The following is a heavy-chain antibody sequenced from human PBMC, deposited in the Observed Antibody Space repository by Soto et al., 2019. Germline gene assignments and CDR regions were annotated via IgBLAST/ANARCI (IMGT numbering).Heavy chain of an antibody. CDR3: ARGGGHNLEY. V-gene: IGHV3-7*04. Sequence: GGSLRLSCAVSGFTFSGYWMSWVRQAPGKGLEWVAILNNDGSQTNYVDSVRGRFSISRDNTKNSLYLQMNSLGVEDTAVYFCARGGGHNLEYWGQGALVTVSS. CDR2: LNNDGSQT. D-gene: IGHD1-1*01. CDR1: GFTFSGYW. J-gene: IGHJ4*02.